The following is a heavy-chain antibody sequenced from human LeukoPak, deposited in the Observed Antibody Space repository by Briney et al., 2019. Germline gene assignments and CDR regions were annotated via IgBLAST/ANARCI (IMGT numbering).Heavy chain of an antibody. V-gene: IGHV3-7*04. J-gene: IGHJ5*01. CDR2: ISGAGSER. CDR3: ARDPDS. Sequence: PGGSLRLSCAASGFTFSTYWMNWVRQAPGKGLEWVAGISGAGSERDYVDSVRGRFTISRDNAKNSLYLQMNSLTAEDTAVYYGARDPDSWGQGTVVTVSS. CDR1: GFTFSTYW.